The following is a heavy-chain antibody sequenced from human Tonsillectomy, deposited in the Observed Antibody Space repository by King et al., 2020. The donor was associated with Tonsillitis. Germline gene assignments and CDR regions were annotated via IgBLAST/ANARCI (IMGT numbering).Heavy chain of an antibody. D-gene: IGHD2-15*01. V-gene: IGHV2-5*01. Sequence: TLKESGPTLVKPPQTLTLTCTFSGFSLSTSGVGVGWIRQPPGKALEWLALIYWNDDKRYSPSLKSRLTITKDTSKKQVVLTMTNMDPVDTAAYYCAHSPYCSGGSCYLNWFDPWGQGTLVTVSS. CDR2: IYWNDDK. J-gene: IGHJ5*02. CDR1: GFSLSTSGVG. CDR3: AHSPYCSGGSCYLNWFDP.